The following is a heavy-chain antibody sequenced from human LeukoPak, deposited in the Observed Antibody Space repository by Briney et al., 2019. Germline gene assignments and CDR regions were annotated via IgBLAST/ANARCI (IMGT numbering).Heavy chain of an antibody. J-gene: IGHJ3*02. Sequence: GESLKISCKCSGYSISMYLTCGGRPMPGKVVECMGIIYAGDSHTAYSPSFQGQVTISADKSINTAYLQWRSLKASDTAMYYCGRIRGYDFWSRGAFDIWGQGTMVTVSS. D-gene: IGHD3-3*01. CDR3: GRIRGYDFWSRGAFDI. V-gene: IGHV5-51*02. CDR2: IYAGDSHT. CDR1: GYSISMYL.